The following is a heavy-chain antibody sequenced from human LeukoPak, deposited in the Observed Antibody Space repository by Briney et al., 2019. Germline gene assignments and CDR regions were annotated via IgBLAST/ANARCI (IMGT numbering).Heavy chain of an antibody. CDR1: GGSISSYY. V-gene: IGHV4-4*07. CDR2: IYTSGST. Sequence: PSETLSLTCTVSGGSISSYYWSWIRQPAGKGLEWIGRIYTSGSTNYNPSLKSRVTMSVDTSKNQFSLKLSSVTAADTAVYYCARGGYCSGGSCFYAFDIWDQGTMVTVSS. CDR3: ARGGYCSGGSCFYAFDI. D-gene: IGHD2-15*01. J-gene: IGHJ3*02.